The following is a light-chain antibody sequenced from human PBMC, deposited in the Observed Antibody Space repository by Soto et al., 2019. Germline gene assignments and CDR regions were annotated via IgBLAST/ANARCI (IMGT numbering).Light chain of an antibody. Sequence: QSALTQPASVSGSPGQSITISCTGTSSDVGGYNYVSWYQQHPGKAPKLMIYDVSYRPSGVSNRFSCSKSGNTASLTISGLQAEDEADYYCSSYTSSSTYVFGTGTKVTVL. CDR2: DVS. CDR1: SSDVGGYNY. CDR3: SSYTSSSTYV. J-gene: IGLJ1*01. V-gene: IGLV2-14*03.